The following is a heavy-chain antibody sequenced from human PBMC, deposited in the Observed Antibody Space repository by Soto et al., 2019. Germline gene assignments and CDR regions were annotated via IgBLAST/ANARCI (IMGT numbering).Heavy chain of an antibody. CDR2: IKSKSQGATT. D-gene: IGHD3-22*01. CDR3: PTGYPYYFDISDYHGDDAFDI. CDR1: GFTFTNAW. Sequence: EVQLVESGGGLVKPGGSLRLSCAVSGFTFTNAWLTWVRQAPGKGPEWVGRIKSKSQGATTDYAAPVKGRFTIARDDSKNTLYLQMNSLKTEDTAVYYCPTGYPYYFDISDYHGDDAFDIWGQGTMVTVSS. V-gene: IGHV3-15*01. J-gene: IGHJ3*02.